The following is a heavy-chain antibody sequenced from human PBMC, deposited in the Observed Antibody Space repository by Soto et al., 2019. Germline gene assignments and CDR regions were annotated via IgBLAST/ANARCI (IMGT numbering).Heavy chain of an antibody. CDR3: AKAAGTHYYYYGMDV. CDR2: ISYDGSNK. J-gene: IGHJ6*02. V-gene: IGHV3-30*18. CDR1: GFTFSSYG. D-gene: IGHD6-13*01. Sequence: GSLRLSCAASGFTFSSYGMHWVRQAPGKGLEWVAVISYDGSNKYYADSVKGRFTISRDNSKNTLYLQMNSLRAEDTAVYYCAKAAGTHYYYYGMDVWGQGTTVTVSS.